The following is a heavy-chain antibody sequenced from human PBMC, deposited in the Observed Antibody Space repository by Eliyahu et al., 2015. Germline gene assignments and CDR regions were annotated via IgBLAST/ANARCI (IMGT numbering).Heavy chain of an antibody. CDR3: ARDPEVPNIDTFHI. V-gene: IGHV4-30-4*01. CDR1: GDSISSGDPC. Sequence: QVQLQESGPGLVKPSQTLSLTCSVSGDSISSGDPCWNWIRQAPGKGLEWIGCIFLSGTTYYSASLESRISFSVDTSRNQISLSLSSVTAADTAIYYCARDPEVPNIDTFHIWGPGTMVTVSS. D-gene: IGHD1-14*01. J-gene: IGHJ3*02. CDR2: IFLSGTT.